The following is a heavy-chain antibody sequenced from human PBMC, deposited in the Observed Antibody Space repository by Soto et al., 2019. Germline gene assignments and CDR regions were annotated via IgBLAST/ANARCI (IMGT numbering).Heavy chain of an antibody. Sequence: HPGGSLRLSCAASGFTFSSFAMNWVRQAPGKGLEWVSGIRGSGINTYYADFVEGRFTISRDNSKNTLYLQMSSLRAEDTAVYYCAKGGGTEQLPLFDYWGLGTLVTVSS. CDR1: GFTFSSFA. CDR3: AKGGGTEQLPLFDY. CDR2: IRGSGINT. J-gene: IGHJ4*02. V-gene: IGHV3-23*01. D-gene: IGHD6-13*01.